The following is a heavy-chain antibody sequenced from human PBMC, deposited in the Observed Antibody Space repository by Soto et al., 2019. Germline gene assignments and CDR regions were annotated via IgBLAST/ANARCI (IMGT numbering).Heavy chain of an antibody. CDR2: IYYSGST. J-gene: IGHJ3*02. CDR1: GGSVSSGSYY. CDR3: ARVVRGALIWEDDAFDI. V-gene: IGHV4-61*01. D-gene: IGHD3-10*01. Sequence: QVQLQESGPGLVKPSETLSLTCTVSGGSVSSGSYYWSWIRQPPGKGLEWIGYIYYSGSTNYNPSLKSRVTISVDTSKNQFSLKLSSVTAADTAVYYCARVVRGALIWEDDAFDIWGLGTMVTVSS.